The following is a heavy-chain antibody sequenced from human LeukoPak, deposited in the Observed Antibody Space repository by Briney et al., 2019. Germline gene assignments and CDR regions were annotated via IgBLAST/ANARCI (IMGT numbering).Heavy chain of an antibody. V-gene: IGHV3-33*01. CDR1: GFTFSSHG. CDR2: IWYDGSNK. Sequence: GGSLRLSCEASGFTFSSHGMHWVRQPPGKGLEWVAVIWYDGSNKYYADSVKGRFTISRDNSKNTLYLQMNSLRAEDTAVYYCARDSRGSYDFWSGGVDYWGQGTLVTVSS. CDR3: ARDSRGSYDFWSGGVDY. D-gene: IGHD3-3*01. J-gene: IGHJ4*02.